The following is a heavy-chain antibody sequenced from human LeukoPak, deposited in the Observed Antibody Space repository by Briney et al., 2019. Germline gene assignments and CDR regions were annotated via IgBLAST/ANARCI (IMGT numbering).Heavy chain of an antibody. CDR2: VYHSGSS. D-gene: IGHD6-13*01. CDR1: GFTLSSYTM. CDR3: VRRAAALFGMDV. J-gene: IGHJ6*02. V-gene: IGHV4-4*02. Sequence: GSLRLSCAASGFTLSSYTMNWVRQAPGKGLEWIGEVYHSGSSNYIPSLKSRVTISVDKSKNQFSLNLTSVTAADTAVYYCVRRAAALFGMDVWGQGTTVTVSS.